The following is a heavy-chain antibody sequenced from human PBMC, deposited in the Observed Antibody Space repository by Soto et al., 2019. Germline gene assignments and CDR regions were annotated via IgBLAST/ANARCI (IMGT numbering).Heavy chain of an antibody. J-gene: IGHJ4*02. D-gene: IGHD6-19*01. CDR1: GGSVRIKY. V-gene: IGHV3-53*04. CDR3: ARVQWFSNAWYHIDY. CDR2: IYSGGST. Sequence: VDCGGSVRIKYMSVVRKDPGKGLEWVSVIYSGGSTYYADSVKGRFTVSRHDSKNTLYLQMNSLRVEDTAAYYCARVQWFSNAWYHIDYLGQVSLVT.